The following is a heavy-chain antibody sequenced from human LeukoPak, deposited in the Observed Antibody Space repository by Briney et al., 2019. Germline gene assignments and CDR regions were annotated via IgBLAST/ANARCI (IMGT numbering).Heavy chain of an antibody. CDR3: ARFGGVGATIDY. J-gene: IGHJ4*02. Sequence: PSETLSLTCTVSGGSISSYYWSWIRQPPGKGLEWIGYIYYSGSTNYNPSLKSRVTISVDTSKNQFSLKLSSVTAADTAVYYCARFGGVGATIDYWGQGTLVTVFS. V-gene: IGHV4-59*08. CDR2: IYYSGST. D-gene: IGHD1-26*01. CDR1: GGSISSYY.